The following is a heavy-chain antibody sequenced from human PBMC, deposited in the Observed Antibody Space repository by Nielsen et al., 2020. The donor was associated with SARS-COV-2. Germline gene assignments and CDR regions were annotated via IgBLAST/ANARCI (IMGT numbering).Heavy chain of an antibody. J-gene: IGHJ4*02. Sequence: ASVKVSCKASGYTFTSYGISWVRQAPGQGLEWMGRISAYNGNTNYAQKLQGRVTMTTDTSTSTAYMELRSLRSDDTAVYYCAILHSFMGGDPYYFDYWGQGTLVTVSS. CDR1: GYTFTSYG. V-gene: IGHV1-18*01. CDR2: ISAYNGNT. D-gene: IGHD2-21*02. CDR3: AILHSFMGGDPYYFDY.